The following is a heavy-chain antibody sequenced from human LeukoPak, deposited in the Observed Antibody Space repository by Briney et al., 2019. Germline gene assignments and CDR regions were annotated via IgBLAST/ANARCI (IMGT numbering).Heavy chain of an antibody. CDR2: VYDIGST. CDR3: ARALRDAFDI. CDR1: GGSIGSHY. Sequence: SETLSLTCTVSGGSIGSHYWTWIRQTPGKGLEWIGYVYDIGSTKYNPSLKSRVTISVDTSKNQFSLRLSSVTAADTAVYYCARALRDAFDIWGQGTMVTVSS. V-gene: IGHV4-59*11. J-gene: IGHJ3*02.